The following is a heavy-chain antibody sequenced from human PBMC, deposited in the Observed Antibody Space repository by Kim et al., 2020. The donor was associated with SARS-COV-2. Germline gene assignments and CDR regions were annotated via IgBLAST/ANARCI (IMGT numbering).Heavy chain of an antibody. J-gene: IGHJ6*02. D-gene: IGHD5-12*01. CDR3: ARDLSSGYDFGPYGGRYYYGMDV. Sequence: ASVKVSCKASGYTFTSYGISWVRQAPGQGLEWMGWISAYNGNTNYAQKLQGRVTMTTDTSTSTAYMELRSLRSDDTAVYYCARDLSSGYDFGPYGGRYYYGMDVWGQGTTVTVSS. CDR1: GYTFTSYG. V-gene: IGHV1-18*01. CDR2: ISAYNGNT.